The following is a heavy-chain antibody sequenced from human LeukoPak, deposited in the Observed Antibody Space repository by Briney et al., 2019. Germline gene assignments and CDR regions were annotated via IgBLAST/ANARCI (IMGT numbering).Heavy chain of an antibody. V-gene: IGHV3-21*01. Sequence: PGRSLRLSCAASGFNFNTYTMNWVRQAPGKGLEWVSSISSDSSYIYYADAVHGRFTISRDNAKNSLYLQMNSLRAEDTAVYYCAREAREATIFGVAAPPEWGQGTLVAVSS. CDR2: ISSDSSYI. CDR3: AREAREATIFGVAAPPE. CDR1: GFNFNTYT. J-gene: IGHJ4*02. D-gene: IGHD3-3*01.